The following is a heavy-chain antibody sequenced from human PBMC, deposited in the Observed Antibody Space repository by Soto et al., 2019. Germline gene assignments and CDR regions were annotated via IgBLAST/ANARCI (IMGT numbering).Heavy chain of an antibody. V-gene: IGHV3-74*01. CDR2: INIDGSTT. CDR3: VRIRRGDGYTFGY. D-gene: IGHD5-12*01. Sequence: EVQLVESGGVSVQPGGSLRLSCEASGFSLSNYWMHWVRQAPGKGLVWVSRINIDGSTTTYADSVKGRFTISRDNAKNTLYLQMNSLRDEDTAVYYCVRIRRGDGYTFGYWGQGTLVTVSS. J-gene: IGHJ4*02. CDR1: GFSLSNYW.